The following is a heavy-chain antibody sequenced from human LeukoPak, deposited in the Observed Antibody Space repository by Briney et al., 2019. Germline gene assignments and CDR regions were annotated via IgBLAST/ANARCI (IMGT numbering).Heavy chain of an antibody. CDR3: ARGDFADYLTNNYFDY. J-gene: IGHJ4*02. V-gene: IGHV4-31*03. Sequence: SETLSLTCSVSGGSISSGNYYWTWIRQHPGKGLEWIGYIYYSGSTYYNPSLKSRVTISVDTSKNQFSLKLSSLTAADTAVYHCARGDFADYLTNNYFDYWGQGTLVTVSS. D-gene: IGHD4-17*01. CDR2: IYYSGST. CDR1: GGSISSGNYY.